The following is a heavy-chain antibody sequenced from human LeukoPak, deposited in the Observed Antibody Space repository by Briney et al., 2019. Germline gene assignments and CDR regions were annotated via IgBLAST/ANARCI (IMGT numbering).Heavy chain of an antibody. CDR3: AKAAVMVRGVRGGPFDY. Sequence: GGSLRLSCAASGFTFSSYAMSWVRQAPGKGLEWVSAISGSGGSTYYADSVKGRFTISRDNSKNTLYLQMNSLRAEDTAVYYCAKAAVMVRGVRGGPFDYWGQGTLVTVSS. CDR1: GFTFSSYA. J-gene: IGHJ4*02. V-gene: IGHV3-23*01. CDR2: ISGSGGST. D-gene: IGHD3-10*01.